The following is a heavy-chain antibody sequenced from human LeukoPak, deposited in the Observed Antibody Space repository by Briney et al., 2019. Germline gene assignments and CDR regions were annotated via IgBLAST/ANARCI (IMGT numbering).Heavy chain of an antibody. J-gene: IGHJ6*03. CDR3: ARYIVGATTGYYYYYYMDV. CDR1: GGSISSYY. Sequence: SETLSLTCTVSGGSISSYYWSWIRQPPGKGLERIGYIYYSGNTNYNPSLKSRVTISVDTSKNHFSLKLSSVTAADTAVYYCARYIVGATTGYYYYYYMDVWGKGTTVTVSS. V-gene: IGHV4-59*01. CDR2: IYYSGNT. D-gene: IGHD1-26*01.